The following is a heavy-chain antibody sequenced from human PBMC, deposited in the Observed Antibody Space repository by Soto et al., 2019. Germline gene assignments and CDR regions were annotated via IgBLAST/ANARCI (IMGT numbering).Heavy chain of an antibody. J-gene: IGHJ4*02. V-gene: IGHV3-49*04. Sequence: GSLRLSCTVSGXSFGDYSVNWARQAPGKGLEWVGFIRSKAYGGIPEYDASVKGRFTISRDDSKIIAYLQMKRLKTDDTGVYYCGRSFLDGPDYWGQGTLGTVSS. CDR2: IRSKAYGGIP. D-gene: IGHD2-2*03. CDR1: GXSFGDYS. CDR3: GRSFLDGPDY.